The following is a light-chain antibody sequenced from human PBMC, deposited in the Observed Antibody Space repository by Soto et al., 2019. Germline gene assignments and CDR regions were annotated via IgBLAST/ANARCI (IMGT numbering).Light chain of an antibody. Sequence: QSALTQPASVSGSPGQSITISCTGTGSDVGGYNYVSWYQQLPGKAPKLMIYDVSDRPSGVSNRFSGSKSGNTASLTISGLQAEDEADYYCSAYTSRSLYVFGTGTKVTV. CDR1: GSDVGGYNY. CDR2: DVS. CDR3: SAYTSRSLYV. J-gene: IGLJ1*01. V-gene: IGLV2-14*01.